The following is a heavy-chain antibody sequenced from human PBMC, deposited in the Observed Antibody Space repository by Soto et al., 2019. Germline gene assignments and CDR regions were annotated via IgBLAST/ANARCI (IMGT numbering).Heavy chain of an antibody. CDR2: IYYSGST. J-gene: IGHJ4*02. D-gene: IGHD5-12*01. Sequence: NPSETLSLTCTVSGGSISSGDYYWSWIRQPPGKGLEWIGYIYYSGSTYYNPSLKSRVTISVDTSKNQFSLKLSSVTAADTAVYYCARRTKGRWLQFGYYFDYWGQGTLVTVSS. CDR3: ARRTKGRWLQFGYYFDY. V-gene: IGHV4-30-4*01. CDR1: GGSISSGDYY.